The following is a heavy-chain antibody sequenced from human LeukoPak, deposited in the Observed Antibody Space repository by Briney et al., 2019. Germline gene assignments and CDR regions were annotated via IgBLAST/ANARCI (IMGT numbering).Heavy chain of an antibody. CDR1: GGSISSGGYY. CDR2: IYYSGST. CDR3: ARVISDDYYDSSGPIDY. J-gene: IGHJ4*02. V-gene: IGHV4-31*03. Sequence: SQTLSLTCTVSGGSISSGGYYWGWIRQHPGKGLEWIGYIYYSGSTYYNPSLKSRVTISVDTSKNQFSLKLSSVTAADTAVYYCARVISDDYYDSSGPIDYWGQGTLVTVSS. D-gene: IGHD3-22*01.